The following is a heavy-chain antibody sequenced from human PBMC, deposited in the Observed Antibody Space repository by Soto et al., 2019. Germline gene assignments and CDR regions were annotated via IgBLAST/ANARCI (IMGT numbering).Heavy chain of an antibody. V-gene: IGHV4-59*01. CDR2: IYYSGST. D-gene: IGHD4-17*01. CDR3: ARDPADYGDSWFDP. CDR1: GGSISSYY. J-gene: IGHJ5*02. Sequence: PSETLSLTCTVSGGSISSYYWSWIRQPPGKGLEWIGYIYYSGSTNYNPSLKSRVTISVDTSKNQFSLKLSSVTAADTAVYYCARDPADYGDSWFDPWGQGTLVTVSS.